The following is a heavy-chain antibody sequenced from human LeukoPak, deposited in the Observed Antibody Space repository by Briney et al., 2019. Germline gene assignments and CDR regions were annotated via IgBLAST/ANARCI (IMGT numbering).Heavy chain of an antibody. Sequence: GGSLRLSCAASGFTFSSFWMGWVRQAPGKGLEWVASIKYDESEEHYVDSVKGRFTISRDNAKNSMYLQMNSLRAEDTAVYYCARDWGYSSAFFWGQGTLVTVSS. V-gene: IGHV3-7*01. CDR2: IKYDESEE. CDR3: ARDWGYSSAFF. D-gene: IGHD5-18*01. J-gene: IGHJ4*02. CDR1: GFTFSSFW.